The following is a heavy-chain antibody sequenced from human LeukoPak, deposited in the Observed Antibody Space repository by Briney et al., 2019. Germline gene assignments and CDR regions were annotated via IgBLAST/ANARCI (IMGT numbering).Heavy chain of an antibody. CDR3: ARETSGI. CDR1: GGSFSAYY. Sequence: SETLSLTCAVYGGSFSAYYWSWIRQPPGKGLEWIGEINHSGSTNYNPSLKSRVTISVDTSKNQFSLKLSSVTAADTAVYYCARETSGIWGQGTMVTVSS. V-gene: IGHV4-34*01. J-gene: IGHJ3*02. CDR2: INHSGST.